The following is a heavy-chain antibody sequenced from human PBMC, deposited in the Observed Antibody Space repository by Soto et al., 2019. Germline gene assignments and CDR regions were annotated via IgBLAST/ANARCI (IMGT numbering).Heavy chain of an antibody. CDR1: GFSLSTSGVG. Sequence: SGPTLENPPQTLTLTCTFSGFSLSTSGVGVGXXXQPPGKALEWLALIYWNDDKRYSPSLKSRLTITKDTSKNQVVLTMTNMDPVDTATYYCAHSSYYDRTFDYWGQGTLVTVSS. CDR3: AHSSYYDRTFDY. J-gene: IGHJ4*02. CDR2: IYWNDDK. D-gene: IGHD3-22*01. V-gene: IGHV2-5*01.